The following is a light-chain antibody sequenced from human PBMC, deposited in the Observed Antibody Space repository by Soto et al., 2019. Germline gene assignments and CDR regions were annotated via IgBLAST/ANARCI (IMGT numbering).Light chain of an antibody. CDR2: GAS. V-gene: IGKV3-20*01. J-gene: IGKJ5*01. Sequence: EIVLTQSPGTLSLSPGERATLSCRASQSVDSSYLAWYHQRPGQAPRLLIYGASTRATGIPDRFSGSGSGTDFTLTISRLEPEDFAVYYCQQYGSSSTFGQGTRLEIK. CDR3: QQYGSSST. CDR1: QSVDSSY.